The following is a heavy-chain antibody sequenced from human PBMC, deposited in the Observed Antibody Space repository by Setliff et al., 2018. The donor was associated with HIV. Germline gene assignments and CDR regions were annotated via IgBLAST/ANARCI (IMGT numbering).Heavy chain of an antibody. CDR2: LHLSGDT. CDR3: ARDNSYYYGSGSHYWYGMDV. D-gene: IGHD3-10*01. Sequence: SETLSLTCNVSGDSINSGTYYWGWIRQPAGKGLEWIGRLHLSGDTNYNPSLKSRVTMSIDTSKNQFSLKLSSVTAADTAVYYCARDNSYYYGSGSHYWYGMDVWGQGTTVTVSS. CDR1: GDSINSGTYY. V-gene: IGHV4-61*02. J-gene: IGHJ6*01.